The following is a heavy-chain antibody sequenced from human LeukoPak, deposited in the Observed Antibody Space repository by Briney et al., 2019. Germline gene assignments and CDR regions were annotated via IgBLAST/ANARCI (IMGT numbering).Heavy chain of an antibody. CDR2: IYYSGST. CDR3: ARTWRELVPRIDY. CDR1: GGSFSGYY. V-gene: IGHV4-34*01. J-gene: IGHJ4*02. Sequence: PSETLSLTCAVYGGSFSGYYWSWIRQPPGKGLEWIGSIYYSGSTYYNPSLKSRVTISVDTSKNQFSLKLSSVTAADTAVYYCARTWRELVPRIDYWGQGTLVTVSS. D-gene: IGHD1-26*01.